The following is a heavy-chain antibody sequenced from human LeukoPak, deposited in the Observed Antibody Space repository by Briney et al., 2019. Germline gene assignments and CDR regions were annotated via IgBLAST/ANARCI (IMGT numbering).Heavy chain of an antibody. J-gene: IGHJ4*02. Sequence: PAGSLRLSCAASGFTFSSYAMSWVRQAPGKGLEWVSAISGSGGSTYYADSVKGRFTISRDNSKNTLYLQMNSLRADDTAVYYCAAYDFWSGYSAGIDYWGQGTLVTVSS. D-gene: IGHD3-3*01. CDR2: ISGSGGST. CDR1: GFTFSSYA. CDR3: AAYDFWSGYSAGIDY. V-gene: IGHV3-23*01.